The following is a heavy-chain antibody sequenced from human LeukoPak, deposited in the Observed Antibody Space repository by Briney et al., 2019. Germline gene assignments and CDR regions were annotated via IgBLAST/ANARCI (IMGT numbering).Heavy chain of an antibody. CDR2: IKQDGSEK. Sequence: GGSLRLSCAASGFTFSSYWMSWVRQAPGKGLEWVANIKQDGSEKYYVDSVKGRFTISRDNAKNSLYLQMNSLRAEDTAVYYCARDFPYYDSSGSNFDYWGQGTLVTVSS. D-gene: IGHD3-22*01. J-gene: IGHJ4*02. CDR3: ARDFPYYDSSGSNFDY. V-gene: IGHV3-7*01. CDR1: GFTFSSYW.